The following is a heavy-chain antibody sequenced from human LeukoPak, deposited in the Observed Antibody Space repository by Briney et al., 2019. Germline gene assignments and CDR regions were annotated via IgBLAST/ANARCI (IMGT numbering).Heavy chain of an antibody. J-gene: IGHJ4*02. CDR2: IYPGDSDT. CDR3: ATRYCSSTSCYGGLDY. Sequence: GASLQISCKGSGYSFTSYWIGWVRQMPGKGLEWMGIIYPGDSDTRYSPSFQGQVTISADKSISTAYLQWSSLKASDTAMYYCATRYCSSTSCYGGLDYWGQGTLVTVSS. V-gene: IGHV5-51*01. D-gene: IGHD2-2*01. CDR1: GYSFTSYW.